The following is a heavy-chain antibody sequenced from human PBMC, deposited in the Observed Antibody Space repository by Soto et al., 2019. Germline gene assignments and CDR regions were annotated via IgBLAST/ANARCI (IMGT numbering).Heavy chain of an antibody. CDR1: GYTLTELS. CDR2: FDPEDGET. CDR3: ATGVPGIVLVPVAMPEAFDI. J-gene: IGHJ3*02. D-gene: IGHD2-2*01. V-gene: IGHV1-24*01. Sequence: GASVKVSCKVSGYTLTELSMHWVRQAPGKGLEWMGGFDPEDGETIYAQKFQGRVTMTEDTSTDTAYMELSSLRSEDTAVYYCATGVPGIVLVPVAMPEAFDIWGQGTMVTVSS.